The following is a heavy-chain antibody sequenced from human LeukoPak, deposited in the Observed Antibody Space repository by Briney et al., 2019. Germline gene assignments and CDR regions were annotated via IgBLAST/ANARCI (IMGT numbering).Heavy chain of an antibody. D-gene: IGHD6-19*01. CDR1: GFTFSRFG. V-gene: IGHV3-30*02. J-gene: IGHJ4*02. CDR2: IRYDGSDK. Sequence: GGSLRLSCAASGFTFSRFGVHWVRQAPGKGLEWVALIRYDGSDKYYADSVRGRFTISRDNSKNTFYLQMDSLRTDDTAVYYCARQYSSEFDYWGQGTLVTASS. CDR3: ARQYSSEFDY.